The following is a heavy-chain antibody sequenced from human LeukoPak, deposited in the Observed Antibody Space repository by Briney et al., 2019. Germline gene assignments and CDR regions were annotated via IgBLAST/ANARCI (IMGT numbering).Heavy chain of an antibody. Sequence: GESLRLSCAASGIIFNNVWMNRVRQAPGKGLEWVARIKSESDGGTTDYAAPVKGRFTISRDDSKNTLYLQMNSLKTDDTALYYCTTRRVDTGVVTGDFWGQGTLVTVSS. J-gene: IGHJ4*02. CDR2: IKSESDGGTT. D-gene: IGHD2-21*02. CDR3: TTRRVDTGVVTGDF. V-gene: IGHV3-15*07. CDR1: GIIFNNVW.